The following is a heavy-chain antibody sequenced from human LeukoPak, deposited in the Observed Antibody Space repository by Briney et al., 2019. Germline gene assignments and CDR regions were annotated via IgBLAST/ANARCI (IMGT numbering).Heavy chain of an antibody. Sequence: SETLSLTCTVSGGSISSSGYYWGWIRQPPGRGLEWIGSIYYSGSTYYNPSLKSRVTISVDTSKNQFSLKLSSVTAADTAVYYCARRPYSSGWYVDYWGQGTLVTVSS. D-gene: IGHD6-19*01. CDR2: IYYSGST. J-gene: IGHJ4*02. CDR3: ARRPYSSGWYVDY. CDR1: GGSISSSGYY. V-gene: IGHV4-39*01.